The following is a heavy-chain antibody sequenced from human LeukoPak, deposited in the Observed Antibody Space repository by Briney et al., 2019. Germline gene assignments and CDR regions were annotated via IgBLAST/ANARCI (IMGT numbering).Heavy chain of an antibody. Sequence: SETLSLTCTVSGGSISSSSYYCGWIRQPPGKGLGWIGSIYYSGSTYYNPPLKIRVTISVDTSKNQFSLKLSSVTAADTAVYYCASGGDSRPFDYWGQGTLVTVSS. D-gene: IGHD4-23*01. J-gene: IGHJ4*02. CDR1: GGSISSSSYY. V-gene: IGHV4-39*01. CDR3: ASGGDSRPFDY. CDR2: IYYSGST.